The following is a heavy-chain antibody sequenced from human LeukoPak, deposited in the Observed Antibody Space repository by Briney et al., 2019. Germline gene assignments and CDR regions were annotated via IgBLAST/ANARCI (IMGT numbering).Heavy chain of an antibody. CDR2: ISYDGSNK. CDR1: GFTFSSYA. J-gene: IGHJ6*04. CDR3: AREEGYCGSTSCTFLDV. V-gene: IGHV3-30*01. D-gene: IGHD2-2*01. Sequence: GGSLRLSCAASGFTFSSYAMHWVRQAPGKGLEWVAVISYDGSNKYYADSVKGRFTISRDNSKNTLYLQMNSLRAEDTAVYYCAREEGYCGSTSCTFLDVWGKGTTVTVSS.